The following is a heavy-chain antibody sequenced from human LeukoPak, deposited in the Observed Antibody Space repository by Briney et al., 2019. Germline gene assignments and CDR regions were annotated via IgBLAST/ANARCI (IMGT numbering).Heavy chain of an antibody. CDR2: IYTTGST. CDR1: GGSIGSGSDY. J-gene: IGHJ6*02. Sequence: SQTLSLTCTVSGGSIGSGSDYWSWIRQPAGRGLEWIGRIYTTGSTNYNPSLKSRVTMSLDTSKNQFSLRSSSVTAADTAVYYCARAIVVPGEERGMDVWGHGTTVTVSS. CDR3: ARAIVVPGEERGMDV. V-gene: IGHV4-61*02. D-gene: IGHD3-22*01.